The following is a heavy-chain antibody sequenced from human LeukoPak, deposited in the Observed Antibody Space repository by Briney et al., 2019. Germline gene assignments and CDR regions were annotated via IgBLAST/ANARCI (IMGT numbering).Heavy chain of an antibody. CDR2: TNSDGSIT. Sequence: GVSLRLSCAVSGFTFCGHWMFWLRKAPGKGLEGVSSTNSDGSITGYTDSVKGSFTVSRYDAKNTLYLQMNSLRAEDSAVYYWAGARWYSCDYWGQGTLVTVSS. V-gene: IGHV3-74*01. CDR3: AGARWYSCDY. J-gene: IGHJ4*02. D-gene: IGHD5-24*01. CDR1: GFTFCGHW.